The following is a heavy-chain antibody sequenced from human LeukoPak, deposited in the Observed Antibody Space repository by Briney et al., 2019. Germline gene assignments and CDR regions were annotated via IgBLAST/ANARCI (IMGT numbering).Heavy chain of an antibody. V-gene: IGHV1-69*13. J-gene: IGHJ4*02. Sequence: GASVKVSCKASGYTFTGYYMHWVRQAPGQGLEWMGGIIPIFGTANYAQKFQGRVTITADESTSTAYMELSSLRSEDTAVYYCAILSSSSYLDYWGQGTLVTVSS. D-gene: IGHD6-13*01. CDR3: AILSSSSYLDY. CDR2: IIPIFGTA. CDR1: GYTFTGYY.